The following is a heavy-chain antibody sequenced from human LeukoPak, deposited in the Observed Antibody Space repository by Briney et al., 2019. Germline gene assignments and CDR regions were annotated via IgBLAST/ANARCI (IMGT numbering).Heavy chain of an antibody. V-gene: IGHV3-74*01. J-gene: IGHJ2*01. CDR1: GFTFSSYW. Sequence: GGSLRLSCAASGFTFSSYWMHWVRQGPGKGLVWVSRIYSDGSRTTYADSVKGRFTISGDNAKNTLYLQMNRLRAEDTAVYYCAGSDTIGYSPREWDYWYFDLWGRGTLVTVSS. CDR2: IYSDGSRT. CDR3: AGSDTIGYSPREWDYWYFDL. D-gene: IGHD3-22*01.